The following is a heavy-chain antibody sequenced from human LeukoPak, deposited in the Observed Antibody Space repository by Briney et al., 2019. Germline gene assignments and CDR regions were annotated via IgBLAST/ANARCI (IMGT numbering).Heavy chain of an antibody. J-gene: IGHJ4*02. D-gene: IGHD4-17*01. CDR1: GDSISNHY. CDR2: IYYSGTT. V-gene: IGHV4-59*11. Sequence: SETLSLTCTVSGDSISNHYWNWIRQTPGKGLEWIGYIYYSGTTNYNPSLRSRVTISLDTSKNQFSLNLRSVTAADTAVYFCARDQSYGDFLYWGQGTLVTVSS. CDR3: ARDQSYGDFLY.